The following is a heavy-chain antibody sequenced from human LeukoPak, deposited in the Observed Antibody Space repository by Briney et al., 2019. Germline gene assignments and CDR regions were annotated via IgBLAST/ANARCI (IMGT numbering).Heavy chain of an antibody. J-gene: IGHJ4*02. CDR2: ISGYNGNT. D-gene: IGHD3-10*01. CDR3: ARDYYYASGSYSGPDTDY. V-gene: IGHV1-18*01. CDR1: GYTFTTYG. Sequence: ASVKVSCKASGYTFTTYGISWVRQAPGQGIEWMGWISGYNGNTNYALKFQGRVTMTTDTSTSTAYMELRSLRSDDTAVYYCARDYYYASGSYSGPDTDYWGQGTLVTVSS.